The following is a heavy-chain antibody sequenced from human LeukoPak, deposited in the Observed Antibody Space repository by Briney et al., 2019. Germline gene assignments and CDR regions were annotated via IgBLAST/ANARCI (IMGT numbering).Heavy chain of an antibody. J-gene: IGHJ4*02. CDR1: GASISSHY. Sequence: SETLSLTCIVSGASISSHYWSWIRQPPGKRLEWIGYVHHDGTTNQNPSLKSRVVISIDTSRNQMSLKLSSVTAADTAVYYCARGGSVHYFDYWGQGTLVTVSS. CDR2: VHHDGTT. D-gene: IGHD3-16*01. V-gene: IGHV4-59*11. CDR3: ARGGSVHYFDY.